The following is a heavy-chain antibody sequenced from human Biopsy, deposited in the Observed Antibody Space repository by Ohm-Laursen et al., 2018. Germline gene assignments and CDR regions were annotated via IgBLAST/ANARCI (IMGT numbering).Heavy chain of an antibody. CDR1: GGSISNYF. D-gene: IGHD1-26*01. V-gene: IGHV4-59*01. CDR2: FRFEDRT. J-gene: IGHJ4*02. Sequence: PSQTLSLTCAVSGGSISNYFWTWIRQPPGKGLEWIGYFRFEDRTSYNSSLKSRVTISADTSKNQLSLRLSSVTAADTAVYYCALGGGSYVNFDYWGQGTLVTVSS. CDR3: ALGGGSYVNFDY.